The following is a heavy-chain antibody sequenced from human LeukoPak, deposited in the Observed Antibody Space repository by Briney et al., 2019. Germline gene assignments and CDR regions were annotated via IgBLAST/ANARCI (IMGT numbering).Heavy chain of an antibody. V-gene: IGHV1-8*01. J-gene: IGHJ6*02. CDR2: MNPNSGNT. Sequence: ASVKVSCKASGCTFTSYDINWVRQATGQGLEWMGWMNPNSGNTGYAQKFQGRVTMTRNTSISTAYMELSSLRSEDTAVYYCARGGEYGDYVLSHYYYYGMDVWGQGTTVTVSS. CDR1: GCTFTSYD. CDR3: ARGGEYGDYVLSHYYYYGMDV. D-gene: IGHD4-17*01.